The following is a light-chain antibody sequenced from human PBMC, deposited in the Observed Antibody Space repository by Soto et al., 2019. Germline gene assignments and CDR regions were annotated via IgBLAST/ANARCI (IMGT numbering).Light chain of an antibody. CDR3: CSYAGSSTWV. Sequence: QSALTQPASVSGSPGQSITISCTGSSSDVGGYNYVSWYQQYPGKAPKLMIYEVSSRPSGVSNRFSGSKSGNTASLTISGLQAEDEADYYCCSYAGSSTWVFGGGTKLTVL. CDR2: EVS. J-gene: IGLJ3*02. V-gene: IGLV2-14*01. CDR1: SSDVGGYNY.